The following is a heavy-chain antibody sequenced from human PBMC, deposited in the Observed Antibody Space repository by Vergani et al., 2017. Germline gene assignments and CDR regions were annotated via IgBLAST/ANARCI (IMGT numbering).Heavy chain of an antibody. D-gene: IGHD4-17*01. Sequence: EVQLVESGGGLVKPGGSLRLSCAASGFTFSNAWMSWVRQAPGKGLEWVGRIKSKTDGGTTDYAAPVKGRFTISRDDSKNTLYLQMNSLKTEDTAVYYCTTDQGEYGDNTYWGQGTLVTVSS. CDR3: TTDQGEYGDNTY. J-gene: IGHJ4*02. CDR2: IKSKTDGGTT. V-gene: IGHV3-15*01. CDR1: GFTFSNAW.